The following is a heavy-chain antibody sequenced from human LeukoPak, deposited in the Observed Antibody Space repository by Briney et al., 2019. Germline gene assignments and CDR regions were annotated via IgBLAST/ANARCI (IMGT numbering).Heavy chain of an antibody. CDR2: ISGSGGSI. Sequence: GGSLRLSCAASGFTFSSYAMSWVRQAPGKGLEWVSAISGSGGSIYYADSVKGRFTISRDNSKNTLYLQMNSLRAEDTAVYYCAKGDLDWLLEEDWGQGTLVTVSS. V-gene: IGHV3-23*01. CDR1: GFTFSSYA. CDR3: AKGDLDWLLEED. D-gene: IGHD3-9*01. J-gene: IGHJ4*02.